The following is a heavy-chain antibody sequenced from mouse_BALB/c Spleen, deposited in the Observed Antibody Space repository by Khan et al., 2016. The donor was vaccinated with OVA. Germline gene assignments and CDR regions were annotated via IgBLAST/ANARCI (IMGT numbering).Heavy chain of an antibody. J-gene: IGHJ3*01. CDR3: ARGFYGDPLAY. CDR1: GFTFSDYY. V-gene: IGHV5-4*02. CDR2: ISDGGSYT. Sequence: EVELVESGGGLVKPGGSLKLSCAASGFTFSDYYMYWVRQTPEKRLEWVATISDGGSYTYYPDNMKGRFTISRDDAKNNLYLQMSSLNSDDTAMYYCARGFYGDPLAYWGQGTLVTVSA. D-gene: IGHD2-13*01.